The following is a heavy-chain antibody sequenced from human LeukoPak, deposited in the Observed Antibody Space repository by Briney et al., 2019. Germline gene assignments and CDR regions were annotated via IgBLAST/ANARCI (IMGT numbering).Heavy chain of an antibody. D-gene: IGHD3-22*01. CDR1: GYTFTSYG. V-gene: IGHV1-18*01. J-gene: IGHJ3*01. Sequence: ASVKVSCKAGGYTFTSYGISWVRQAPGQGLEWMGWISAYKGNTFYAQKLQGRATMTTDTSTSTVYMEVRSLRSDDTAIYYCARDLYYYGGSDDYSDAFDVWGQGTMVIVSS. CDR3: ARDLYYYGGSDDYSDAFDV. CDR2: ISAYKGNT.